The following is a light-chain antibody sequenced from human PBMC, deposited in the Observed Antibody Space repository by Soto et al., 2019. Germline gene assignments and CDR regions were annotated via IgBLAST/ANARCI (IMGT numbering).Light chain of an antibody. Sequence: IQMTQSPSSLSASVGDRVTITCRASQSISSYLNWYQQKPGKAPKLLIYAASSLQSGVPSRFSGSGSGTDFTLTISSLQPEDFATYYCLQDYNYPWTFXQGTKVDIK. J-gene: IGKJ1*01. CDR2: AAS. V-gene: IGKV1-6*01. CDR3: LQDYNYPWT. CDR1: QSISSY.